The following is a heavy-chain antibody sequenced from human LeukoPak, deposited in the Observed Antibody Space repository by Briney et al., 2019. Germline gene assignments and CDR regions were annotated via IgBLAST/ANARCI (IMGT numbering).Heavy chain of an antibody. CDR2: IYYTGST. CDR1: GGAINSGAYY. J-gene: IGHJ4*02. V-gene: IGHV4-30-2*06. CDR3: ATNPLRGNWNYLDH. Sequence: PSQTLSLTCTVSGGAINSGAYYWSWIRQSPGRGLEYIGYIYYTGSTYYQPSFKSRVSMSVDRSRDQFSLRLTSVTAADTATYYCATNPLRGNWNYLDHWGQGILVTVSS. D-gene: IGHD3-3*01.